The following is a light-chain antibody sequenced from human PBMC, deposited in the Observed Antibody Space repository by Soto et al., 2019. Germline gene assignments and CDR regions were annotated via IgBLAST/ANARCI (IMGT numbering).Light chain of an antibody. J-gene: IGLJ2*01. Sequence: NFMLTQPHSVSESPGKTVTISCTRSSGSIASNDVQWYQQRPGSAPTTVIYENNQRPSGVPDRFSGSTAGSSNSASLTISGLQNEDEAYYYCQSYDSSTVVFGGGTKLTVL. CDR2: ENN. V-gene: IGLV6-57*04. CDR1: SGSIASND. CDR3: QSYDSSTVV.